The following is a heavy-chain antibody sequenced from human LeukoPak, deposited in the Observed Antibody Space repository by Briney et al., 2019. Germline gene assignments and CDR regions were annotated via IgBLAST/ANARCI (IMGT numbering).Heavy chain of an antibody. Sequence: GGSLRLSCAASGFIFSNYWMTWVRQAPGKGLEWVANIKQDGRENYYVDSVKARFTISRDNAKNSMYLQMNSLRAEDTAVHYCARHMKLALPASSGYCYGMDVWGRGTTVTVSS. CDR2: IKQDGREN. V-gene: IGHV3-7*01. J-gene: IGHJ6*02. D-gene: IGHD1-7*01. CDR1: GFIFSNYW. CDR3: ARHMKLALPASSGYCYGMDV.